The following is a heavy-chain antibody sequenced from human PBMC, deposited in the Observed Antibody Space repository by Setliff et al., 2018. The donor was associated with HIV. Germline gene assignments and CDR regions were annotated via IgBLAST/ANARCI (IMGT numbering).Heavy chain of an antibody. D-gene: IGHD3-10*01. CDR2: ISTGGTAM. V-gene: IGHV3-48*01. J-gene: IGHJ5*02. Sequence: GGSLRLSCAAAGFSFRTYSMNCVRQAPGKGLEWVSYISTGGTAMFYADSVKGRFTISRDDAKNSMYLQMNRLRAEDTAVYYCARGVGSRTFGYNWFDPWVQGTRVTVS. CDR3: ARGVGSRTFGYNWFDP. CDR1: GFSFRTYS.